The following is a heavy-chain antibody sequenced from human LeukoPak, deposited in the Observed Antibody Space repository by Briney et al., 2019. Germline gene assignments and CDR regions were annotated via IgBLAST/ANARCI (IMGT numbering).Heavy chain of an antibody. D-gene: IGHD3-22*01. Sequence: GGSLRLSCAASGFTFLNYWMSWVRQAPGKGLEWVANIKQDGSEKYYVDSVKGRFTISRDNSKNTLYLQMNSLRAEDTAVYYCAKVPYYYDSTPQYYFDYWGQGTLVTVSS. J-gene: IGHJ4*02. CDR2: IKQDGSEK. CDR1: GFTFLNYW. V-gene: IGHV3-7*01. CDR3: AKVPYYYDSTPQYYFDY.